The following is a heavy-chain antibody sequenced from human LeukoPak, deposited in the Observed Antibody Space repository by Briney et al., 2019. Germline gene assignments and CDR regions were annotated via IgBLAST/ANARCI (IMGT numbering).Heavy chain of an antibody. J-gene: IGHJ4*02. D-gene: IGHD4-17*01. CDR2: IRSKAYGGTT. Sequence: QPGRSLRLSCTASGFTFSDFAMNWVRQAPGKGLEWVGFIRSKAYGGTTEYAASVKGRFTISRDDSKSIAYLQMISLKSEDAAVYYCTRGGLEGGDYIFDYWGQGTRVTVSS. CDR1: GFTFSDFA. CDR3: TRGGLEGGDYIFDY. V-gene: IGHV3-49*04.